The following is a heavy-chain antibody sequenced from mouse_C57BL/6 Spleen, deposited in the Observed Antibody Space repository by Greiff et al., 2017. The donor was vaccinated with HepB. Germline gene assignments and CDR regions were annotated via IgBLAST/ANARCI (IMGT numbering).Heavy chain of an antibody. J-gene: IGHJ2*01. CDR1: GFSLTSYG. Sequence: VQLQESGPGLVQPSQSLSITCTVSGFSLTSYGVHWVRQSPGKGLEWLGGIWSGGSTYYNAAFISRLSISKDNSKSQVFFKRNSLQADDTAIYYCARNKGDGYFDYWGQGTTLTVSS. D-gene: IGHD2-3*01. CDR3: ARNKGDGYFDY. V-gene: IGHV2-2*01. CDR2: IWSGGST.